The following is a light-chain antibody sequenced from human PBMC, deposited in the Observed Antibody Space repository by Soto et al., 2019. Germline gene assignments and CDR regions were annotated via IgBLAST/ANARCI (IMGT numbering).Light chain of an antibody. CDR2: DVS. Sequence: QSALTQPASVSGSPGQSITISCTGTSSDVGAYNNVSWYQQHPGKAPKLMIFDVSNRPSGVSNRFSGSKAGNTASLTISGLQAEDEADYYCSSYTTATTRVFGGGTKLTVL. CDR3: SSYTTATTRV. J-gene: IGLJ3*02. V-gene: IGLV2-14*01. CDR1: SSDVGAYNN.